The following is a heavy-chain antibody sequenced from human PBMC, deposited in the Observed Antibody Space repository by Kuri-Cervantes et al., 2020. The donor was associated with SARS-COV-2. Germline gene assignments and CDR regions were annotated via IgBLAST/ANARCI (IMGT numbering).Heavy chain of an antibody. J-gene: IGHJ4*02. D-gene: IGHD6-19*01. Sequence: SGPTLVKPTPTLTLTCTFSGFSLSSNGMRVSWIRQSPGKALEWLARFDWDGDKFYRPSLKTRLTISEDTSKNQVVLRMTNMDPGDTATYCCARTSWIAVGGGFDYWGQGILVTVSS. CDR3: ARTSWIAVGGGFDY. V-gene: IGHV2-70*04. CDR2: FDWDGDK. CDR1: GFSLSSNGMR.